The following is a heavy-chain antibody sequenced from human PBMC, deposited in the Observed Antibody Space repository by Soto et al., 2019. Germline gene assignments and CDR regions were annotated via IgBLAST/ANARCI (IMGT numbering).Heavy chain of an antibody. Sequence: GGSLRLSCSASGFTFSSFAMSWVRPAPGKGLGWVSAICGSGGRTYYGASVKGRFTFSRDNSKNTLYLQMNSLRAEDPAVYYCAKEVAPTTYNWFDPWGQGTLVTVSS. J-gene: IGHJ5*01. D-gene: IGHD5-12*01. V-gene: IGHV3-23*01. CDR1: GFTFSSFA. CDR2: ICGSGGRT. CDR3: AKEVAPTTYNWFDP.